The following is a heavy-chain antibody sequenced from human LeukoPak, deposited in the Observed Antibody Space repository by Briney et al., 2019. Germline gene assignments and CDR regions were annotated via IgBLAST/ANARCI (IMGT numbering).Heavy chain of an antibody. D-gene: IGHD4-23*01. CDR2: IYYSGST. Sequence: SETLSLTCTVSGGSIRSYYWSWIRQPPGKGLEWIGYIYYSGSTNYNPSLKSRVSISVDTSKNQFSLKLTSVTTADTAVYYCTRGTAVYGGNSPYYFDYWGQGTLVTVSS. J-gene: IGHJ4*02. CDR1: GGSIRSYY. CDR3: TRGTAVYGGNSPYYFDY. V-gene: IGHV4-59*13.